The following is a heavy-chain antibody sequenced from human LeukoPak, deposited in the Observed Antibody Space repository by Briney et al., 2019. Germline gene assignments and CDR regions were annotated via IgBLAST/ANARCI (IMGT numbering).Heavy chain of an antibody. CDR2: IKKKPDSYTT. CDR1: GFTFSDYF. Sequence: GGSLRLSCAASGFTFSDYFMDWVRQAPGKGLEWLGHIKKKPDSYTTAYAAYVKGRFTISRDGSKSSLYLQMNSLKVEDTAVYYCIRDNCWYVNWCQGTLVTVAS. J-gene: IGHJ4*02. D-gene: IGHD1-14*01. CDR3: IRDNCWYVN. V-gene: IGHV3-72*01.